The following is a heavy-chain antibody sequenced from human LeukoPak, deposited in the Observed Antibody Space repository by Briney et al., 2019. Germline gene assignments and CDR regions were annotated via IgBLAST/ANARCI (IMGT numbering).Heavy chain of an antibody. CDR3: ARETSQDYFDS. J-gene: IGHJ4*02. CDR1: GFTFSSYA. CDR2: INGDGSRT. V-gene: IGHV3-74*01. Sequence: GGSLRLSCEASGFTFSSYAMSWVRQAPGKGLVWVSRINGDGSRTYYADSVKGRFTISRDNAKNTLYVQMNSLRAEDTAVYYCARETSQDYFDSWGQGTLVTVSS.